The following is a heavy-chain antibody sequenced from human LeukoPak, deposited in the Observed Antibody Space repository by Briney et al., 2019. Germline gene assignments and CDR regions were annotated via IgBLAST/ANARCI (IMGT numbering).Heavy chain of an antibody. CDR1: GFTFSSYS. CDR2: ISSGSSYI. J-gene: IGHJ4*02. D-gene: IGHD6-19*01. CDR3: ARDDIALATCFDY. Sequence: KPGGSLRLSCAASGFTFSSYSMNWVRQAPGKGLEWVSSISSGSSYIYYADSVKGRFTISRDNAKNSLYLQMNSLRAEDTAVYYCARDDIALATCFDYWGQGTLVTVSS. V-gene: IGHV3-21*01.